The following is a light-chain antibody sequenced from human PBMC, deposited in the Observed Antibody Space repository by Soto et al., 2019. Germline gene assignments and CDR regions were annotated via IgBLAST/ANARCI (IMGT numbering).Light chain of an antibody. Sequence: DIQMTQSPSSLSASVGDRVTNTCRASHGISNYLAWYQQKPGKVPKLLIYAASTLQSGVPSRFSGSGSGTDFTLTISSLQPEDVATYYCQKYNSAPPTFGGGTKVDIK. V-gene: IGKV1-27*01. CDR1: HGISNY. J-gene: IGKJ4*01. CDR2: AAS. CDR3: QKYNSAPPT.